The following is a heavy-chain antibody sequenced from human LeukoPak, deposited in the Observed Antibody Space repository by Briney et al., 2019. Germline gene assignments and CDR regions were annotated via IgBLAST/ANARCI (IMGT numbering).Heavy chain of an antibody. V-gene: IGHV1-69*06. CDR3: ARGLRGYSYYFDF. Sequence: GASVKVSCKASGDTFISYAISWVRQAPGKGLEWMGGIIPIFGTANYAQKFQGRVTITADKSTSTAYMELSSLRSEDTALYYCARGLRGYSYYFDFWGQGTRVTLPS. D-gene: IGHD5-18*01. CDR2: IIPIFGTA. CDR1: GDTFISYA. J-gene: IGHJ4*02.